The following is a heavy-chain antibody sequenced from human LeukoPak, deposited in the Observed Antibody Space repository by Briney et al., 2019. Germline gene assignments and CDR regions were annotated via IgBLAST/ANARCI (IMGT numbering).Heavy chain of an antibody. CDR1: GGSISSGGYY. Sequence: SQTLSLTCTVSGGSISSGGYYWSWIRQHPGKGLEWIGYIYYSGSTYYNPSLKSRVTISVDTSKNQLSLKLSSVTAADTAVYYCAGGSNYDILTGYYGGAFDIWGQGTMVTVSS. D-gene: IGHD3-9*01. V-gene: IGHV4-31*03. CDR2: IYYSGST. J-gene: IGHJ3*02. CDR3: AGGSNYDILTGYYGGAFDI.